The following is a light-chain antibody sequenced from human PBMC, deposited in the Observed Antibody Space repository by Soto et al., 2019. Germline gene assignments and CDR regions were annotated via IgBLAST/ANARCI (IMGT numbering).Light chain of an antibody. Sequence: DILMTQSPYSLAVSLGERATLSCRASQSVSSSYLAWYQQRRGQAPRLLIYGATSRATGIPDRFSGSGSGTDFTLTISRLEPEDFAVYYCHQYGSSPATFGQGTKVDIK. CDR1: QSVSSSY. CDR3: HQYGSSPAT. J-gene: IGKJ1*01. V-gene: IGKV3-20*01. CDR2: GAT.